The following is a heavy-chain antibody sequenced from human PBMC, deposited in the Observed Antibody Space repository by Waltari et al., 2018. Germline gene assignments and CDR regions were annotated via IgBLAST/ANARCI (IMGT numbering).Heavy chain of an antibody. CDR3: TRRDSAPGIWIN. Sequence: EVQLVESGGGLVQPGGSLRLSCAASGFSVSSNYMSWVRQAPGKGTEWVSVIYTGGSTYYAGSVEGRFTISRDSSMNTLFLQMNGLKSEDTAVYYCTRRDSAPGIWINWGQGTLVTVSS. V-gene: IGHV3-66*01. D-gene: IGHD3-16*01. J-gene: IGHJ4*02. CDR2: IYTGGST. CDR1: GFSVSSNY.